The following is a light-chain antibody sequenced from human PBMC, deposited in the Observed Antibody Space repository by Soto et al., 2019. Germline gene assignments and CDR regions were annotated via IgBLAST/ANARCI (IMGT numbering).Light chain of an antibody. V-gene: IGKV3-11*01. CDR1: QTVDSY. Sequence: EIVLTQSPATLSLSPGERATLSCRASQTVDSYLAWYQQKPGQAPRLLIYDASNRATGIPARFSGSGSGTDFHLTISSLEPEDFAVYYCQQRSSWPQVTFGGGTKVEIK. CDR3: QQRSSWPQVT. J-gene: IGKJ4*01. CDR2: DAS.